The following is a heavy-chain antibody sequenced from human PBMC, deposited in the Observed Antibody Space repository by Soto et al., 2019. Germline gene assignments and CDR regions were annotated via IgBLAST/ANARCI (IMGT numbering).Heavy chain of an antibody. V-gene: IGHV5-10-1*01. Sequence: GESLQISCKGSGYSFAGYWITWVRQMPGKGLEWMGRIDPSDSQTYYSPSFRGHVTISAAKSITTVFLQWGSLRASDTAMYYCARQIYDSDSGPNFQYYFESWGQGSLVTVSS. D-gene: IGHD3-22*01. CDR3: ARQIYDSDSGPNFQYYFES. CDR2: IDPSDSQT. CDR1: GYSFAGYW. J-gene: IGHJ4*02.